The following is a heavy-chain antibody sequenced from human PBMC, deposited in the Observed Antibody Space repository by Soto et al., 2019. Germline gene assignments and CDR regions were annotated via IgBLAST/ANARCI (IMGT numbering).Heavy chain of an antibody. J-gene: IGHJ5*02. CDR2: IIPILGIA. CDR3: ARGHDYGGKGWFDP. D-gene: IGHD4-17*01. CDR1: GGTFSSYT. V-gene: IGHV1-69*02. Sequence: QVQLVQSGAEVKKPGSSVNVSCKASGGTFSSYTISWVRQAPGQGLEWMGRIIPILGIANYAQKFQGRVTITADKSTSTAYMELSSLRSEDTAVYYCARGHDYGGKGWFDPWGQGTLVTVSS.